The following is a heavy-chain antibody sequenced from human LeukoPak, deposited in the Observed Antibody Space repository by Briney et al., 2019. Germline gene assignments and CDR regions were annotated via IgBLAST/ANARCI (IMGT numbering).Heavy chain of an antibody. J-gene: IGHJ5*02. V-gene: IGHV1-69*13. Sequence: ASVKVSCKAPGGTFSSYAISWVRQAPGQGLEWMGGIIPIFGTANYAQKFQGRVTITADESTSTAYMELSSLRSEDTAVYYCARDSVVVVAATPGWFDPWGQGTLVTVSS. CDR2: IIPIFGTA. CDR1: GGTFSSYA. CDR3: ARDSVVVVAATPGWFDP. D-gene: IGHD2-15*01.